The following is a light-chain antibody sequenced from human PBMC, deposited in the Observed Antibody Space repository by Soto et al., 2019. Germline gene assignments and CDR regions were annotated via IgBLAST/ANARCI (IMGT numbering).Light chain of an antibody. J-gene: IGKJ4*01. CDR1: QSVSSSSY. V-gene: IGKV3-20*01. CDR3: QQYGSSLT. CDR2: GAS. Sequence: EIVLTQSPGTLSLSPGERATLSCRASQSVSSSSYLAWYQQKPGQAPRLLISGASSRATGIPDRFSGSGSGTDFTLTIRRLEPEDFAVYYCQQYGSSLTFGGGTKVEIK.